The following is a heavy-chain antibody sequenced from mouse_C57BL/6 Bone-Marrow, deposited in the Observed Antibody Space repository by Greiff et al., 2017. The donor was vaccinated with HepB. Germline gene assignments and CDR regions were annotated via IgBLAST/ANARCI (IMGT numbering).Heavy chain of an antibody. CDR2: INPNNGGT. D-gene: IGHD1-2*01. CDR3: ARDDTTASYWYFDV. J-gene: IGHJ1*03. Sequence: EVQLQQSGPELVKPGASVKIPCKASGYTFTDYNMDWVKQSHGKSLEWIGDINPNNGGTIYNQKFKGKATLTVDKSSSTAYMELRSLTSEDTAVYYCARDDTTASYWYFDVWGTGTTVTVSS. CDR1: GYTFTDYN. V-gene: IGHV1-18*01.